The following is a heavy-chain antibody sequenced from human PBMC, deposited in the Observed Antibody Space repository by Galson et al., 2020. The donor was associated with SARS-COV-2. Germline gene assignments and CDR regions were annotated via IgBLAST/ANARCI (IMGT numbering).Heavy chain of an antibody. CDR3: ARGLITMIPRAFDI. CDR2: TYYSGST. CDR1: GGSITSGCYY. Sequence: ASETLSLTCTVSGGSITSGCYYWSWTRQHPGKGLEWIGYTYYSGSTYYNPSLKSRVTISVDTSKNQFSLKLSSVTAADTAVYYCARGLITMIPRAFDIWGQGTMVTVSS. V-gene: IGHV4-31*03. J-gene: IGHJ3*02. D-gene: IGHD3-22*01.